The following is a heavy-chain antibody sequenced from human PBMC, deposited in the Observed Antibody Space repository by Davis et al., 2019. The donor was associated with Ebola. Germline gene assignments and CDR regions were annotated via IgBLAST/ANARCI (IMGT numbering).Heavy chain of an antibody. CDR2: IDYSGST. J-gene: IGHJ5*02. D-gene: IGHD5-18*01. Sequence: SETLSLTCTVSGGSISTYYWSWIRQPPGKGLEWVGYIDYSGSTNYNPSLKSRVTISVDTSKNQFSLKLSSVTAADTAVYYCARGYSSWFDPWGQGTLVTVSS. V-gene: IGHV4-59*12. CDR3: ARGYSSWFDP. CDR1: GGSISTYY.